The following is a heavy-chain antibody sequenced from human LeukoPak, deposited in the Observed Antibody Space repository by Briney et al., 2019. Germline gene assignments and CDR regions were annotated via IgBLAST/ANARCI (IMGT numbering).Heavy chain of an antibody. CDR2: ISSSSSYI. D-gene: IGHD1-26*01. J-gene: IGHJ6*03. CDR1: GFTFSSYS. V-gene: IGHV3-21*01. Sequence: GGSLRLSCAASGFTFSSYSMNWVRQAPGKGLEWVSSISSSSSYIYYADSVKGRFTISRDNAKNSLYLQMNSLRAEDTAVYYCARGQWEPLSYYYYMDVWGKGTTVTVSS. CDR3: ARGQWEPLSYYYYMDV.